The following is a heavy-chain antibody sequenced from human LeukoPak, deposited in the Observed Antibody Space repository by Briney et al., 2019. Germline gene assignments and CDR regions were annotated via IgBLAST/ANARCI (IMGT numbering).Heavy chain of an antibody. CDR2: ISSSSTYI. CDR3: AREPPTSSGWYAFWDY. D-gene: IGHD6-19*01. Sequence: SGGSLRLSCAASGFIFSSYSMNWVRQAPGKGLEWVSSISSSSTYIYYADSVKGRFTVSRDNAKNSLYLQMNSLRAEDTAVHYCAREPPTSSGWYAFWDYWGQGTLVTVSS. CDR1: GFIFSSYS. V-gene: IGHV3-21*01. J-gene: IGHJ4*02.